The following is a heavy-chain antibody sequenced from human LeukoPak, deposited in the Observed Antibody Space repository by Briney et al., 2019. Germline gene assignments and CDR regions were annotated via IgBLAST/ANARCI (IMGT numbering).Heavy chain of an antibody. CDR1: GYRFTTYW. V-gene: IGHV5-51*01. J-gene: IGHJ3*01. D-gene: IGHD3-22*01. CDR3: ARPNITSYYDSRGYDGFDV. Sequence: GESLKISCKGSGYRFTTYWIAWVRQMPGKGLEWMGIIYPDGSDTRYSPSFQGEVTISADKSVSTAYLQWSRLKASDTAMYYCARPNITSYYDSRGYDGFDVWGQGTMVTVSS. CDR2: IYPDGSDT.